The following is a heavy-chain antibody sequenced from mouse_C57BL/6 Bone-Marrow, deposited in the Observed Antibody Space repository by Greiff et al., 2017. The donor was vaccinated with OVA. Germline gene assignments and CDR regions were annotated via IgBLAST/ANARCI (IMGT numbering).Heavy chain of an antibody. J-gene: IGHJ3*01. D-gene: IGHD2-4*01. V-gene: IGHV1-81*01. CDR2: IYPRSGNT. CDR1: GYTFTSYG. CDR3: ARWGYDYDGAWFAY. Sequence: QLQESGAELARPGASVKLSCKASGYTFTSYGISWVKQRTGQGLEWIGEIYPRSGNTYYNEKFKGKATLTADKSSSTAYMELRSLTSEDSAVYFCARWGYDYDGAWFAYWGQGTLVTVSA.